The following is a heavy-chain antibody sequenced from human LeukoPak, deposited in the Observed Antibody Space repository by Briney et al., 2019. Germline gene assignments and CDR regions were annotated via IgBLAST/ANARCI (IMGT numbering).Heavy chain of an antibody. CDR3: ARQPWYYYGSAPDY. Sequence: PSETLSLTCAVSGYSISSGYYWGWIRQPPGKGLEWIGSIYHSGSTYYNPSLKSRVTISVDTSKNQFSLKLSSVTAADTAVYYCARQPWYYYGSAPDYWGQETLVTVSS. CDR2: IYHSGST. CDR1: GYSISSGYY. J-gene: IGHJ4*02. D-gene: IGHD3-10*01. V-gene: IGHV4-38-2*01.